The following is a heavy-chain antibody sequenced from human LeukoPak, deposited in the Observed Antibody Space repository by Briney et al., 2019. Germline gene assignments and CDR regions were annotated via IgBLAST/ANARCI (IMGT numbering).Heavy chain of an antibody. CDR3: ARDVVGYCSSTSCMAS. J-gene: IGHJ2*01. Sequence: SETLSLTCTVSGGSISSYYWSWIRQPPGKGLEWIGYIYYSGSTNYNPSLKSRVTISVDTSKNQFSLKLSSVTVADTAVYYCARDVVGYCSSTSCMASWGRGTLVTVSS. D-gene: IGHD2-2*01. CDR2: IYYSGST. V-gene: IGHV4-59*08. CDR1: GGSISSYY.